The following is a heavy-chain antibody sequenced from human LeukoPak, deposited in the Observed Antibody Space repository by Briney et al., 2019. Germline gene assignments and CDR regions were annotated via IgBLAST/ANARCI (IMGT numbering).Heavy chain of an antibody. CDR3: VREGNELLSKNFDY. Sequence: PRASVKVSCKASGFTFTGYYIHWLRQAPGQGLEWMGYINPHSGGTNSPQKFQGRVTMTTDTSISAAYMELSSLISDDTAMYYCVREGNELLSKNFDYWGQGTLVTVSS. J-gene: IGHJ4*02. V-gene: IGHV1-2*02. CDR1: GFTFTGYY. CDR2: INPHSGGT. D-gene: IGHD2-21*02.